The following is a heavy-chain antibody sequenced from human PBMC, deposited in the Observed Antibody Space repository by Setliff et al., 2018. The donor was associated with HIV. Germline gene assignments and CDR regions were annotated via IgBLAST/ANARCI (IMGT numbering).Heavy chain of an antibody. CDR2: IWTSGST. CDR3: ARDWGYIAATPDY. J-gene: IGHJ4*02. Sequence: PSETLSLTCSVSGGSISSYYWSWIRQSAGKGLEWIGRIWTSGSTNYNPSLKSRVTISVDTSKNQFSLNLSSVTAADTAIYYCARDWGYIAATPDYWGQGTRVTVSS. V-gene: IGHV4-4*07. CDR1: GGSISSYY. D-gene: IGHD5-12*01.